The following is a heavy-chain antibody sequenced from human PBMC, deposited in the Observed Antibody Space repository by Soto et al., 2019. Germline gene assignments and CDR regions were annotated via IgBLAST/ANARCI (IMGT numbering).Heavy chain of an antibody. V-gene: IGHV3-21*06. CDR1: GFTFTGYS. Sequence: GGSLRLSCAASGFTFTGYSMNWVRQAPGKGLEWVSSISSTTNYIYYGDSMKGRFTISRDNAKNSLYLEMNSLRAEDTDVYYCARESEDLTSNFDYWGQGTLVTVSS. J-gene: IGHJ4*02. CDR2: ISSTTNYI. CDR3: ARESEDLTSNFDY.